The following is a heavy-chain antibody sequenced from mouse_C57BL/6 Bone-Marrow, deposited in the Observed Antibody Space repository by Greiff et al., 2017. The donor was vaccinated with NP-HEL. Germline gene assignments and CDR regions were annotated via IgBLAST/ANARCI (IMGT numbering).Heavy chain of an antibody. CDR2: IRLKSDNYAT. CDR1: GFTFSNYW. D-gene: IGHD1-1*01. J-gene: IGHJ2*01. Sequence: DVKLQESGGGLVQPGGSMKLSCVASGFTFSNYWMNWVRQSPEKGLEWVAQIRLKSDNYATHYAESVKGRFTISRDDSKSSVYLQMNNLRAEDTGIYYCTFITTVVAPYFDYWGQGTTLTVSS. V-gene: IGHV6-3*01. CDR3: TFITTVVAPYFDY.